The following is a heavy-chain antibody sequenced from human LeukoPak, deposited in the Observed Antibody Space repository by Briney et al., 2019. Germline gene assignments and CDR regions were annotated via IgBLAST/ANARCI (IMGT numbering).Heavy chain of an antibody. CDR3: ARPSRTGSGWDAFDI. CDR2: IYYSGST. J-gene: IGHJ3*02. D-gene: IGHD3-22*01. V-gene: IGHV4-59*08. CDR1: GGSISNYY. Sequence: SETLSLTCTVSGGSISNYYWSWIRQPPGKELEWIGYIYYSGSTNYNPSLTGRVTISVDTSKNQFSLNLSTVTAADTAMYYCARPSRTGSGWDAFDIWGQGTMVTVSS.